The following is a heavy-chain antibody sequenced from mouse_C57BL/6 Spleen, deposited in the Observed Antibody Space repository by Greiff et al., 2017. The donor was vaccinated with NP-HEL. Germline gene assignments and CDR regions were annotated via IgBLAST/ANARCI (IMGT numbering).Heavy chain of an antibody. CDR3: ARPFYYDYGYAMDY. D-gene: IGHD2-4*01. J-gene: IGHJ4*01. CDR2: IYPGDGDT. V-gene: IGHV1-82*01. Sequence: VQLQQSGPELVKPGASVKISCKASGYAFSSSWMNWVKQRPGKGLEWIGRIYPGDGDTNYNGKFKGKATLTADKSSSTAYMQLSSLTSEDSAVYFCARPFYYDYGYAMDYWGQGTSVTVSS. CDR1: GYAFSSSW.